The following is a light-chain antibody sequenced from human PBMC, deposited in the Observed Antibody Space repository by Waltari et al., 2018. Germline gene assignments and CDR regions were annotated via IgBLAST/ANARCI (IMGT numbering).Light chain of an antibody. Sequence: EIVLTQSPATLSLSPGERATLSCRASQSVSSYLAWYEQKPGQAPRLLIYDASTRATGIPARFSGSGSGTDFTLTISSLEPEDFAVYYCQQRSSWPTFGGGTKVEIK. CDR2: DAS. J-gene: IGKJ4*01. V-gene: IGKV3-11*01. CDR3: QQRSSWPT. CDR1: QSVSSY.